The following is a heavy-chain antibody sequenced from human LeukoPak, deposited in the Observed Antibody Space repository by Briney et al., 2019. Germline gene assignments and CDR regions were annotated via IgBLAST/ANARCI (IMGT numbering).Heavy chain of an antibody. V-gene: IGHV1-2*06. Sequence: ASVNVSCKASGYTFTGYYVHWVRQAPGQGLEWMGRINPNSGDTNYAQKFQGRVTMTRDTSISTAYMELSRLRSDDTAVYYCARDYCGGDCFPDYWGQGTLVTVSS. CDR2: INPNSGDT. CDR3: ARDYCGGDCFPDY. CDR1: GYTFTGYY. D-gene: IGHD2-21*02. J-gene: IGHJ4*02.